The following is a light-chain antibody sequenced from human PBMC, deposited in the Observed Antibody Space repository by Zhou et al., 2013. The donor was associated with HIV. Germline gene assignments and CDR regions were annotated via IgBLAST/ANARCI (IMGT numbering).Light chain of an antibody. Sequence: EIVLTQSPGTLSLSPGERATLSCRASQSISSKLAWYQQKPGQAPRLLMYDASKRATGIPARFSGSGSGTDFTLTISRLEPEDFAVYYCQQYGSSPSWTFGQGTKVEIK. V-gene: IGKV3-20*01. CDR3: QQYGSSPSWT. CDR2: DAS. J-gene: IGKJ1*01. CDR1: QSISSK.